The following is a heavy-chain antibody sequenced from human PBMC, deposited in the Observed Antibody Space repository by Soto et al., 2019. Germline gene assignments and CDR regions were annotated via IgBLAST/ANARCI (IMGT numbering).Heavy chain of an antibody. V-gene: IGHV4-39*01. Sequence: XETLSLTCTVSGGSISSPLHYWGWIRQPPGKGLQWIGSMYYSGTTYYNPSLQSRVTISVDTSKNRFSLNLNSVTAADTAVYYCARYRYGGYFDKWGQGTLVTVSS. J-gene: IGHJ4*02. CDR1: GGSISSPLHY. CDR3: ARYRYGGYFDK. CDR2: MYYSGTT. D-gene: IGHD3-16*01.